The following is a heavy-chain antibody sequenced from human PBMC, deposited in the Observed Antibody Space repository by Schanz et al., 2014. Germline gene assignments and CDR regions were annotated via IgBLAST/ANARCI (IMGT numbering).Heavy chain of an antibody. CDR1: GFTFSDYY. J-gene: IGHJ3*02. D-gene: IGHD5-12*01. CDR2: LTGSGTTT. Sequence: EVQLVESGGVVVQPGGSLRLSCAGSGFTFSDYYMTWIRQAPGKGLEWVSALTGSGTTTYYADSVKGRFTISRDNSRKTLYLQMNSLSAEDTAVYYCAGAVATIRADSFDIWGQGTMVAVSS. CDR3: AGAVATIRADSFDI. V-gene: IGHV3-23*04.